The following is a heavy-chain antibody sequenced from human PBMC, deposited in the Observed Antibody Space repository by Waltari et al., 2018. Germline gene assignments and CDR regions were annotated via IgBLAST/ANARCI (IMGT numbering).Heavy chain of an antibody. Sequence: QVQLVQSGAEVKKPGSSVKVSCKASGGTFSSYAISWVRQAPGQGLECMGGISPLFGTPNDDQKCQGRVTITADESTSTAYMELSSLRSEDTAVYYCARDSGGIAVAGNFDYWGQGTLVTVSS. J-gene: IGHJ4*02. CDR2: ISPLFGTP. D-gene: IGHD6-19*01. V-gene: IGHV1-69*13. CDR3: ARDSGGIAVAGNFDY. CDR1: GGTFSSYA.